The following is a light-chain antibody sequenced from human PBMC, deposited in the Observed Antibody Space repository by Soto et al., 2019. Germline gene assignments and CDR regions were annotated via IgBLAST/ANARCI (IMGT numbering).Light chain of an antibody. CDR1: SSDIGRYNY. J-gene: IGLJ1*01. CDR3: CSYAGSYTYV. Sequence: QSALTQPASVSGSPGQSITISCTGTSSDIGRYNYVSWFQQHPGKVPKLVIFEVNYRPSGVSDRFSGSKSGNTASLTISGLQAADEADYYCCSYAGSYTYVFGAGTKVTVL. CDR2: EVN. V-gene: IGLV2-14*01.